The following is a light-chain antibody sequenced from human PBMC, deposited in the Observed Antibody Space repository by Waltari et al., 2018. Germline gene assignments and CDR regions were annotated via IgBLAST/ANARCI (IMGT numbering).Light chain of an antibody. V-gene: IGLV2-23*01. J-gene: IGLJ3*02. CDR2: EGA. Sequence: QSALTQPASVSGSPGQSITISCTASSSNLASYTLVSWYQQHAGKPPKLIIYEGAKRPAGCSKRFSGSKSGNTASLTISGLQAEDEADYYCCSYADNRVFGGGTKLTVL. CDR1: SSNLASYTL. CDR3: CSYADNRV.